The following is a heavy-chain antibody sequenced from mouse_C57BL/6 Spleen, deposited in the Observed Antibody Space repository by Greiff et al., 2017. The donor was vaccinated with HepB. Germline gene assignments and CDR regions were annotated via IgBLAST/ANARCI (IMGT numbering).Heavy chain of an antibody. D-gene: IGHD2-5*01. V-gene: IGHV5-12*01. J-gene: IGHJ1*03. CDR2: ISNGGGST. Sequence: EVKLVESGGGLVQPGGSLKLSCAASGFTFSDYYMYWVRQTPEKRLEWVAYISNGGGSTYYPDTVKGRFTISRDNAKNTLYLQMSRLKSEDTAMYYCARYSNFWYFDVWGTGTTVTVSS. CDR1: GFTFSDYY. CDR3: ARYSNFWYFDV.